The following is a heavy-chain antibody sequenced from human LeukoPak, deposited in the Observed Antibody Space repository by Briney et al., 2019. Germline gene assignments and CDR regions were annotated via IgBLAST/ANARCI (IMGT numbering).Heavy chain of an antibody. CDR1: GFSFDSYG. Sequence: GGSLRLSCAASGFSFDSYGMHWVRQIPGKGLEWVAFMRPDGSDIYYVASVKGRFTLSRDNSKNTLFLQMNSLRVEDTAIYYCAKPSNWNLIQDGIDIWGQGTLVTVSP. J-gene: IGHJ3*02. CDR3: AKPSNWNLIQDGIDI. V-gene: IGHV3-30*02. D-gene: IGHD1-20*01. CDR2: MRPDGSDI.